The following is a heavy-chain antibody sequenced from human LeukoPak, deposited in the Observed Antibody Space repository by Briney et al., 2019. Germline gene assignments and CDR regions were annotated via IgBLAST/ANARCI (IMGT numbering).Heavy chain of an antibody. CDR2: IYSGGST. J-gene: IGHJ4*02. CDR3: ARATVATPKFDY. D-gene: IGHD4-23*01. Sequence: GGSLRLSCAASGFTVSSNYMSWVRQAPGKGLEWVSVIYSGGSTYYADSVKGRFIISRDNSKNTLYLQMNSLRAEDTAVYYCARATVATPKFDYWGQGTLVTVSS. V-gene: IGHV3-66*01. CDR1: GFTVSSNY.